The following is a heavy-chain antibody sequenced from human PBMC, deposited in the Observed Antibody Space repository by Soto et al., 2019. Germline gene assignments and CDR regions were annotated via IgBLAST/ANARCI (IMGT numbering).Heavy chain of an antibody. CDR3: ARDTRIGGYYYGMDV. Sequence: TLSLTCAVSGGSISSTNWWSWARQPPGKGLEWIGEIYHSGSTNYNPSLKSRVTISVDKSKNQFSLKLNSVTAADTAVYYCARDTRIGGYYYGMDVWGQGTTVPVSS. CDR1: GGSISSTNW. D-gene: IGHD1-26*01. CDR2: IYHSGST. J-gene: IGHJ6*02. V-gene: IGHV4-4*02.